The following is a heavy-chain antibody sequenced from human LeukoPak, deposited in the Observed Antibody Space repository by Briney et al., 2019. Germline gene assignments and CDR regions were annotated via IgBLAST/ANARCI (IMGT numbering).Heavy chain of an antibody. V-gene: IGHV3-7*01. CDR2: IKQDGSEK. CDR1: GFTFSSYW. D-gene: IGHD1-7*01. Sequence: PGGSLRLSSAASGFTFSSYWMSWVRQAPGKGLEWVANIKQDGSEKYYVDSVKGRFTISRDNAKNSLYLQMNSLRAEDTAVYYCAREAGTTGYYYYYMDVWGKGTTVTVSS. J-gene: IGHJ6*03. CDR3: AREAGTTGYYYYYMDV.